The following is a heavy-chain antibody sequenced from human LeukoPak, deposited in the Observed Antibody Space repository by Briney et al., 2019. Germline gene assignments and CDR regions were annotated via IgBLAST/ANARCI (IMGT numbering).Heavy chain of an antibody. V-gene: IGHV1-2*02. D-gene: IGHD6-19*01. Sequence: ASVKVSCKASGYTFTGYYMHWVRQAPGQGLEWMGWINPNSGGTNYAQKFQGRVTMTRDTSISTAYMELSRLRSEDTAVYYCARGTDSSGWYGTVMDVWGQGTTVTVSS. CDR3: ARGTDSSGWYGTVMDV. CDR2: INPNSGGT. J-gene: IGHJ6*02. CDR1: GYTFTGYY.